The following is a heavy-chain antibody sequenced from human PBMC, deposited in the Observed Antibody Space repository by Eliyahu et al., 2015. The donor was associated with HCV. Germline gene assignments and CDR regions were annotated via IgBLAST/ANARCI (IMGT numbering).Heavy chain of an antibody. V-gene: IGHV2-5*01. D-gene: IGHD1-26*01. CDR1: GFSLSTSGVG. J-gene: IGHJ3*02. Sequence: QITLKESGPTLVKPTQTLTLTCTFSGFSLSTSGVGVGWIRQPPGKALEWLALIYWNDDKRYSPSLKSRLTITKDTSKNQVVLTMTNMDPVDTATYYCAHRLQADEIVVHDAFDIWGQGTMVTVSS. CDR2: IYWNDDK. CDR3: AHRLQADEIVVHDAFDI.